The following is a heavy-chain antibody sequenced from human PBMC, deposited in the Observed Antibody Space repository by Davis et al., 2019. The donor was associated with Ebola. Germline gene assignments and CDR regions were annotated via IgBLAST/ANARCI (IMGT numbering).Heavy chain of an antibody. J-gene: IGHJ4*02. CDR1: GFTFDAYG. Sequence: GESLKISCAASGFTFDAYGMGWVRQAPGKGLEWVSGINWNGGSTGYAGSVKGRFTISRDNAKNSLYLQMNSLRAEDTALYYCTRDYYGSGNYYMNYWGQGTLVTVSS. CDR3: TRDYYGSGNYYMNY. V-gene: IGHV3-20*04. CDR2: INWNGGST. D-gene: IGHD3-10*01.